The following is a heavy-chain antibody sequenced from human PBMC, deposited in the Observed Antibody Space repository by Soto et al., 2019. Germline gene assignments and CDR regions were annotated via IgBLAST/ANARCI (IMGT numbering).Heavy chain of an antibody. J-gene: IGHJ4*02. CDR2: IDWDDDK. CDR3: ARWTCTGWDGSEC. D-gene: IGHD2-8*02. Sequence: SGPTMVNPTPTRTLTCTFSGFSLSTRGMCVSWIRPPPGNGLEWLALIDWDDDKYYRTSLKTRLTISKDTSKNQVVLTMTNMDHVDPATYYCARWTCTGWDGSECWGQGNLVSVSS. CDR1: GFSLSTRGMC. V-gene: IGHV2-70*01.